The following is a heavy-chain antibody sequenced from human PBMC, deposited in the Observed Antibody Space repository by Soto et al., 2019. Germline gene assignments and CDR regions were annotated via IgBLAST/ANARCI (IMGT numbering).Heavy chain of an antibody. J-gene: IGHJ4*02. CDR1: GFAFSSYW. CDR3: ARDRGYQMDY. Sequence: PGGSLRLSCAASGFAFSSYWMHWVRQAPGKGLVWVSRINSDGSSTNYAEPVKGRFTISRDNAKNTLYLEMDSLRAEDTAVYYCARDRGYQMDYWGQGTLVTVSS. CDR2: INSDGSST. V-gene: IGHV3-74*01. D-gene: IGHD5-12*01.